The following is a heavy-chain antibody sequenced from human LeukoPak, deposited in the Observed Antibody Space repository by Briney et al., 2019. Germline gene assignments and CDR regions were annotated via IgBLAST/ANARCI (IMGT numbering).Heavy chain of an antibody. Sequence: PGGSPRLSCAPSGLSFSNYAMRWVRQAPGKGREWVSAISGRDDSTYHAHSVKDRFTLSRDTSKNTLYLQMNSLRAEDRAVYYCAKWGYYDVLTGYYDSDYWGQGTLVTVSS. CDR1: GLSFSNYA. J-gene: IGHJ4*02. V-gene: IGHV3-23*01. D-gene: IGHD3-9*01. CDR2: ISGRDDST. CDR3: AKWGYYDVLTGYYDSDY.